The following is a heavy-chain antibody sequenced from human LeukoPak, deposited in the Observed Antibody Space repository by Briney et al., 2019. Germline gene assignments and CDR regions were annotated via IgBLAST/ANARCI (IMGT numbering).Heavy chain of an antibody. Sequence: ASVKVSCKASGYTFTSYYMHWVRQAPGQGLEWMGIINPSGGSTSYAQKFQGRVTMTRDTSTSTVYMELSSLRSEDTAVYYCAREEVEVAGTGVWDYWGQGTLVTVSS. CDR1: GYTFTSYY. CDR3: AREEVEVAGTGVWDY. J-gene: IGHJ4*02. V-gene: IGHV1-46*01. D-gene: IGHD6-19*01. CDR2: INPSGGST.